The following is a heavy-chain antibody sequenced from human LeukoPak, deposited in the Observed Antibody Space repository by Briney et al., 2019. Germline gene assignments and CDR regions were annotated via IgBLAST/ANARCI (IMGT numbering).Heavy chain of an antibody. D-gene: IGHD6-19*01. CDR2: ISGSGGST. CDR3: AKDGTQVVAVAVGVSEYFQH. Sequence: VGSQRLSCAASAFTFSSYAMSWVRQAPGKGLEGVSAISGSGGSTYYADSVKGRFTISRDNSKNTLYLQLNSLRAEDTAVYYCAKDGTQVVAVAVGVSEYFQHWGQGTLVTVSS. J-gene: IGHJ1*01. CDR1: AFTFSSYA. V-gene: IGHV3-23*01.